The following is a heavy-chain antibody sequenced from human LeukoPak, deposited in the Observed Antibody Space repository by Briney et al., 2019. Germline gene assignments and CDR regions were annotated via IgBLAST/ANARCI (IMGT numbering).Heavy chain of an antibody. V-gene: IGHV3-30-3*01. J-gene: IGHJ4*02. Sequence: PGGSLRLSCAASGFTFSSYAMHWVRQAPGKGLEWVAVISYDGSNKYYADSVKGRFTISRDNSKNTLYLQMNSLRAEDTAVYYCAKGPSSWFSFDYWGQGTLVTVSS. D-gene: IGHD6-13*01. CDR2: ISYDGSNK. CDR1: GFTFSSYA. CDR3: AKGPSSWFSFDY.